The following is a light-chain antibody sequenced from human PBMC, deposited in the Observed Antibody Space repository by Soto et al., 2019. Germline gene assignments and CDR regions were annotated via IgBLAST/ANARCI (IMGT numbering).Light chain of an antibody. CDR3: HQYSDSPLT. J-gene: IGKJ3*01. CDR2: GAS. Sequence: ELVLTQSPGTLSLSPGERATLSCRASQTIASNYLAWYQQRPGQAPRLLIYGASTRATGIPDRFSGSASGTDFTLTIGRLEPEDFAVYHCHQYSDSPLTFGPGTKVDIK. CDR1: QTIASNY. V-gene: IGKV3-20*01.